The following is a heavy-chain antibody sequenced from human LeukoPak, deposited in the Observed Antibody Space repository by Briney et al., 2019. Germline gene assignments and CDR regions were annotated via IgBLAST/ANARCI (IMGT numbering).Heavy chain of an antibody. CDR2: INHSGST. Sequence: SETLSLTCAVYGGSFSGYYWSWIRQPPGKGLEWIGEINHSGSTNYNPSPKSRVTISVDTSKNQFSLKLSSVTAADTAVYYCARGPTVEYYDSSGYYYDFDYWGQGTLVTVSS. D-gene: IGHD3-22*01. J-gene: IGHJ4*02. CDR3: ARGPTVEYYDSSGYYYDFDY. V-gene: IGHV4-34*01. CDR1: GGSFSGYY.